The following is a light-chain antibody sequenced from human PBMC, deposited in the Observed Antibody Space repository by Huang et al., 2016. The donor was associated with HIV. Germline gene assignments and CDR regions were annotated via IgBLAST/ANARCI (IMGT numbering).Light chain of an antibody. CDR3: HQYGSSPLT. CDR1: QTVSSNY. CDR2: SAS. J-gene: IGKJ3*01. V-gene: IGKV3-20*01. Sequence: IVLTQSPGILSLSPGERATLSCRASQTVSSNYLAWYQQKPGQAPRVLIFSASNRATGIPDRFSGSGSGTDFTLTISRLEPEDFAVYYCHQYGSSPLTFGPGTKVDIK.